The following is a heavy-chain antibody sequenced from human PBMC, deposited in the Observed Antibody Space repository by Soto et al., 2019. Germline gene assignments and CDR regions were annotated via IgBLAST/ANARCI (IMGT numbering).Heavy chain of an antibody. V-gene: IGHV1-18*01. Sequence: ASVKVSCKPSGYTFTSYGIRWVRQAPGQGLEWMGWISAYNGNTNYAQKLQGRVTMTTDTSTSTAYMELRSLRSDDTAVYYCATANLLFLEWSPDPNAFDIWGQGTMVTVSS. CDR3: ATANLLFLEWSPDPNAFDI. CDR1: GYTFTSYG. CDR2: ISAYNGNT. D-gene: IGHD3-3*01. J-gene: IGHJ3*02.